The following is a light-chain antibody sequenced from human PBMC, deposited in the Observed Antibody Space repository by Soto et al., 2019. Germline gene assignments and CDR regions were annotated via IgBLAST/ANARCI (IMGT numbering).Light chain of an antibody. CDR3: QRLNSYPIT. J-gene: IGKJ5*01. CDR2: AAS. V-gene: IGKV1-39*01. CDR1: QSISSY. Sequence: DIQMTQSPSSLSASVGDRVTITCRASQSISSYLNWYQQKPGKAPNLLIYAASTLQSGVPSRFSGSGSGADFTLTISSLQPEDFATYYCQRLNSYPITFGQGTRLEN.